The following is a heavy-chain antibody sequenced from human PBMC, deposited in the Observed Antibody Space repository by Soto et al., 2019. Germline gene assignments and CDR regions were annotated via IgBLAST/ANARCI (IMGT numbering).Heavy chain of an antibody. J-gene: IGHJ6*02. V-gene: IGHV3-23*01. CDR3: AKDHPPHYGDYHYYYYGMDV. CDR1: GFTFSSYA. D-gene: IGHD4-17*01. CDR2: ISGSGGST. Sequence: EVQLLESGGGLVQPGGSLRLSCAASGFTFSSYAMSWVRQAPGKGLEWVSAISGSGGSTYYADSVKGRFTISRDNSKNTLYLQMNSLRAEDTAVYYCAKDHPPHYGDYHYYYYGMDVWGQGTTVTVSS.